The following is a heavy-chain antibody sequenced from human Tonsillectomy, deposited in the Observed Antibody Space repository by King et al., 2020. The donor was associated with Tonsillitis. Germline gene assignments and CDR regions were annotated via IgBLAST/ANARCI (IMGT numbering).Heavy chain of an antibody. V-gene: IGHV3-23*04. J-gene: IGHJ4*02. CDR2: ISGSGVST. CDR1: GFTFNNFA. D-gene: IGHD2-15*01. Sequence: VQLVESGGGLVQPGGSLRLSCAASGFTFNNFAMSCVRQAPGKGLEWVLSISGSGVSTYYADSVKGRFTISRDNSKNTLYLQMNSLRAEDTAVYYCAKDRGGWADWGQGTLVTVSS. CDR3: AKDRGGWAD.